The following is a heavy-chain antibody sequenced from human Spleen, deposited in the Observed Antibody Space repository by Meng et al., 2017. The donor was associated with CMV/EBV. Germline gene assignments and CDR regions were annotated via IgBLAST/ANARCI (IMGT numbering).Heavy chain of an antibody. CDR1: GYSISSGYY. D-gene: IGHD6-13*01. Sequence: SETLSLTCTVSGYSISSGYYWGWIRQSPGKGLEWIGSIYHSGSTYYNPSLKSRITISIDTSKNQFSLNLSSVTAADTAVYYCARASYGGSSWYYFDYWGQGTLVTVSS. CDR2: IYHSGST. V-gene: IGHV4-38-2*02. CDR3: ARASYGGSSWYYFDY. J-gene: IGHJ4*02.